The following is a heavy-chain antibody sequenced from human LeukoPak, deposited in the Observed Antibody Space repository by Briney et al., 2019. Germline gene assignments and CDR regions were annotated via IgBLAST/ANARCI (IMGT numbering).Heavy chain of an antibody. Sequence: PGGSLRLSCTAAGSTFSTHWMTWVRQPPGKGLEWVANIKEDGSVKYYVDSVKGRFTISRDNTKNALYLQMNSLRADDTAVYFCARDSTWQLDYWGQGTLITVSS. CDR3: ARDSTWQLDY. CDR1: GSTFSTHW. J-gene: IGHJ4*02. CDR2: IKEDGSVK. V-gene: IGHV3-7*03. D-gene: IGHD5-12*01.